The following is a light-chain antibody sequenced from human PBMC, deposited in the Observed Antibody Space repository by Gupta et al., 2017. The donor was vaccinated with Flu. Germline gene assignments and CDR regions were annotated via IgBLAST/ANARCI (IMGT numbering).Light chain of an antibody. CDR2: DAS. J-gene: IGKJ4*01. V-gene: IGKV3-11*01. CDR3: QHRKTWPLT. CDR1: QGLGTW. Sequence: EIVLTQSPATLFLFPGERATLSCRASQGLGTWLAWYQQRPGRAPRLLIYDASSRAPGIPARFSGSGSGTDFTLTISSPEPEDSAVYYCQHRKTWPLTFGGGTKVEIK.